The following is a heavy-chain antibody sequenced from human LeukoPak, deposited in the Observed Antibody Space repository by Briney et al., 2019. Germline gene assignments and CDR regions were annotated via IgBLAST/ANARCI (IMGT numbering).Heavy chain of an antibody. CDR3: ARDPIGSRWPYYFDY. J-gene: IGHJ4*02. Sequence: ASVKVSCKASGYAFTTYAMHWVRQAPGQRLEWMGWINAGNGNTKYSQKFQARVTITRDTSASTAYMELSSLRSEDTAVYYCARDPIGSRWPYYFDYWGQGTLVTVSS. D-gene: IGHD6-13*01. V-gene: IGHV1-3*01. CDR2: INAGNGNT. CDR1: GYAFTTYA.